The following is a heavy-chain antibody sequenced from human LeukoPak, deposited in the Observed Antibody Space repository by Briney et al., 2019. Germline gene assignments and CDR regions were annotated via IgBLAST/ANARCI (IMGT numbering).Heavy chain of an antibody. V-gene: IGHV3-23*01. J-gene: IGHJ6*03. CDR2: ISGSGGIT. D-gene: IGHD5-24*01. CDR1: GFIFSNYA. Sequence: AGGSLRLSCAASGFIFSNYAMSWVRQAPGKGLEWVSVISGSGGITYYADSVKGRFTISRDNSKNTLYLQMNSLRGEDAAVYYCAKAILMATLHYHYMDVWGKGTTVTISS. CDR3: AKAILMATLHYHYMDV.